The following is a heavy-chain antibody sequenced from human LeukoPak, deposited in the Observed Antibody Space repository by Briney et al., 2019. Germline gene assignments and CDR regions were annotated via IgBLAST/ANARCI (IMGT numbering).Heavy chain of an antibody. V-gene: IGHV3-23*01. CDR2: VSDNGGKT. CDR1: GFTFSDYA. J-gene: IGHJ4*02. Sequence: GGSLRLSCAASGFTFSDYAMSWVRQAPGRGLEWVSGVSDNGGKTYYADSVEGRFAISRDNSKNTLYLQMNSLRADDTAVYYCAKDLGYCSGVTCFYDYWGQGTLVTVSS. CDR3: AKDLGYCSGVTCFYDY. D-gene: IGHD2-15*01.